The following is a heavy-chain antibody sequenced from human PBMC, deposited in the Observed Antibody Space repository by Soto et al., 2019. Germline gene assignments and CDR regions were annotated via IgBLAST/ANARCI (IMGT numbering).Heavy chain of an antibody. V-gene: IGHV4-59*01. CDR3: ARETGYSSGWLRIDPGYFDY. Sequence: SETLSLTCTVSGGSISSYYWSWIRQPPGKGLEWIGYIYYSGSTNYNPSLKSRVTISVDTSKNQFSLKLSSVTAADTAVYYCARETGYSSGWLRIDPGYFDYWGQGTLVTVSS. CDR1: GGSISSYY. CDR2: IYYSGST. D-gene: IGHD6-19*01. J-gene: IGHJ4*02.